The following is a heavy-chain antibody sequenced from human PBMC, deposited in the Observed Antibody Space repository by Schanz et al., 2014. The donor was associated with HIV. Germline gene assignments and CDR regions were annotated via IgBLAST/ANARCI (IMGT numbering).Heavy chain of an antibody. V-gene: IGHV3-13*01. CDR3: ARETVNYYYGMDA. D-gene: IGHD4-4*01. CDR1: GFTFSSYD. J-gene: IGHJ6*02. Sequence: VQLVESGGGVVQPGRSLRLSCAASGFTFSSYDMHWFRQGRGKGLKWVSTIYTTGDTYYQASVEGRFTISRDNAKNTLYLQMKSLRAEDTAVYYCARETVNYYYGMDAWGQGTTVTVS. CDR2: IYTTGDT.